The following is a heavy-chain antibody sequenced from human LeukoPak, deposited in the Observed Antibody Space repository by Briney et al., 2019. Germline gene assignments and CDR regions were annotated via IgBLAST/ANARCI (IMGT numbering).Heavy chain of an antibody. J-gene: IGHJ4*02. CDR1: GYTFTSYA. CDR3: AREFCTSTSCSYYYFDY. Sequence: ASVKVSCKASGYTFTSYAMNWVRQAPGQGLECMGRINPNSGGTNYAQKFQGRVTMTRDTSISTVYMELSSLRSDDTAVYYCAREFCTSTSCSYYYFDYWGQGTLVTVSS. V-gene: IGHV1-2*06. CDR2: INPNSGGT. D-gene: IGHD2-2*01.